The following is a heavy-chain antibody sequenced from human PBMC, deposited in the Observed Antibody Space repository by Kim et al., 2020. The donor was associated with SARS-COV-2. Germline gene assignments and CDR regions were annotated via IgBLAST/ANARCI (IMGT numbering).Heavy chain of an antibody. D-gene: IGHD6-13*01. Sequence: NPSLKSRVTISVDKSKNQFSLKLSSVTAADTAVYYCARGPDSSSWYRADYWGQGTLVTVSS. V-gene: IGHV4-4*02. J-gene: IGHJ4*02. CDR3: ARGPDSSSWYRADY.